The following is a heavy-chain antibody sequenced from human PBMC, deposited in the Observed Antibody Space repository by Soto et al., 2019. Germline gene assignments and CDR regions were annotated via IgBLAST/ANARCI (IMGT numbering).Heavy chain of an antibody. CDR1: GFTFSGSA. CDR2: IRSKANNYAT. J-gene: IGHJ6*03. CDR3: SRQASDFWSGKPQYYMDV. D-gene: IGHD3-3*01. V-gene: IGHV3-73*01. Sequence: EVQLVESGGGLVQPGGSLKLSCAASGFTFSGSAMQWVRQASGKGLEWVGRIRSKANNYATAYGASVKGRFTISRDDSKNTAYLQMNSLKTEDTAVYYCSRQASDFWSGKPQYYMDVWGKGTTVTVSS.